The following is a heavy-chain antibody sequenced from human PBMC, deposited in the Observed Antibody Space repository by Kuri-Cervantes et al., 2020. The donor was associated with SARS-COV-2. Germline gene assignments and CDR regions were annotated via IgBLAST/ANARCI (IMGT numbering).Heavy chain of an antibody. CDR2: IYYSGST. D-gene: IGHD3-22*01. CDR1: GGSISSSSYY. CDR3: ARVSGFRTLGFDP. V-gene: IGHV4-39*07. Sequence: ESLKISCTVSGGSISSSSYYWGWIRQPPGKGLEWIGSIYYSGSTYYNPSLKSRVTISVDTSKNQFSLKLSSVTAADTAVYYCARVSGFRTLGFDPWGQGTLVTVSS. J-gene: IGHJ5*02.